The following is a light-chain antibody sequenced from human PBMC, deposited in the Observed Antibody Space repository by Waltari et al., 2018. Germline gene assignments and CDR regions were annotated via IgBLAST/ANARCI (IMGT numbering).Light chain of an antibody. J-gene: IGKJ4*01. Sequence: DIQLTQSQSSLSASLGDRFTITCLSLKGISNDLAWYQKKQGETHKLLIYEASSLQCGIPSRFSGRGSGTDFTLTISTLQLEDFASYYCQHYASIPLSFGGGTEVEIK. V-gene: IGKV1-27*01. CDR2: EAS. CDR1: KGISND. CDR3: QHYASIPLS.